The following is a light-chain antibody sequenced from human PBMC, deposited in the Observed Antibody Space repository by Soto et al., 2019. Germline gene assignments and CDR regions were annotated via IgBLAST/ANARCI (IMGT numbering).Light chain of an antibody. CDR2: GVS. Sequence: QSVLTQPASVSGSPGQSIAISCTGTSNDVGGYDYVSWYQQYPGKAPKLMLYGVSNRPSGVSNRFSGSKSGSTASLTISGLLAEDEADYYCTAYRSGNTYVFGTGTKLTVL. CDR3: TAYRSGNTYV. CDR1: SNDVGGYDY. V-gene: IGLV2-14*01. J-gene: IGLJ1*01.